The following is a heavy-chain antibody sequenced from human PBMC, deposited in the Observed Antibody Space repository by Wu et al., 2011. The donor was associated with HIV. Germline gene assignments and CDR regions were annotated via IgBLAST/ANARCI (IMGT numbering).Heavy chain of an antibody. D-gene: IGHD3-22*01. CDR1: GGTFSSYA. J-gene: IGHJ4*02. CDR3: ARDRYDSSGYYSVTGERVYYFDY. V-gene: IGHV1-69*05. CDR2: IIPIFGTA. Sequence: QVQLVQSGAEVKKPGSSVKVSCKASGGTFSSYAISWVRQAPGQGLEWMGGIIPIFGTANYAQKFQGRVTITTDESTSTAYMELSSLRSEDTAVYYCARDRYDSSGYYSVTGERVYYFDYWGQGTLVTVSS.